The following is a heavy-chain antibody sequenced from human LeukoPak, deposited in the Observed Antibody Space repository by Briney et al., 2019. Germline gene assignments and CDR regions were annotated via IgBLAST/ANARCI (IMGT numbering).Heavy chain of an antibody. CDR1: GYTFTGYY. Sequence: ASVKVSCKASGYTFTGYYMHWVRQAPGQGLEWMGWINPNSGGTNYAQKFQGRVNMTRDTSISTAYMELSRLRSDDTAVYYCARVASGPTYYDYGMDVWGQGTTVTVSS. CDR2: INPNSGGT. J-gene: IGHJ6*02. D-gene: IGHD1-26*01. V-gene: IGHV1-2*02. CDR3: ARVASGPTYYDYGMDV.